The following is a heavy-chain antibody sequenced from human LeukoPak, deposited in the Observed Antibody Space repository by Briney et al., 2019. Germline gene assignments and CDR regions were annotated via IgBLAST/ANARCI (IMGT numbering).Heavy chain of an antibody. Sequence: GASVKVSCKVSGYTLTELSMHWVRQAPGKGLEWMGGFDPEDGETIYAQKFQGRVTMTEDTSTDIAYMELSSLRSEDTAVYYCAIWRWELPYFDYWGQGTLVTVSS. CDR3: AIWRWELPYFDY. J-gene: IGHJ4*02. D-gene: IGHD1-26*01. V-gene: IGHV1-24*01. CDR2: FDPEDGET. CDR1: GYTLTELS.